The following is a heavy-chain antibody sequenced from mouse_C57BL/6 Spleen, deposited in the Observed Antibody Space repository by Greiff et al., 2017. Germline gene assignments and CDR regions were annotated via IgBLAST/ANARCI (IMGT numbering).Heavy chain of an antibody. V-gene: IGHV5-16*01. D-gene: IGHD1-1*01. CDR2: INYDGSST. J-gene: IGHJ1*03. CDR3: ARGDYYYHGFWYFDV. Sequence: EVHLVESEGGLVQPGSSMKLSCTASGFTFSDYYMAWVRQVPEKGLEWVANINYDGSSTYYLDSLKSRFIISRDNAKNILYLQMSSLKSEDTATYYCARGDYYYHGFWYFDVWGRGTTVTVSS. CDR1: GFTFSDYY.